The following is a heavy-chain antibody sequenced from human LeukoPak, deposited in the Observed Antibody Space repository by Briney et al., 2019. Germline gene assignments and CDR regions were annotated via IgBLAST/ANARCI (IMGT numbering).Heavy chain of an antibody. CDR1: GYTFTNYA. CDR2: ISAYNGNT. D-gene: IGHD6-19*01. Sequence: ASVKVSCKTSGYTFTNYAISWVRQAPGQELEWMGWISAYNGNTNYAQKFQGRVTMTTDTSTSTAYMELRSLRSDDTAVYHCARDQGSGWYVADYWGQGTLVTVSS. J-gene: IGHJ4*02. V-gene: IGHV1-18*01. CDR3: ARDQGSGWYVADY.